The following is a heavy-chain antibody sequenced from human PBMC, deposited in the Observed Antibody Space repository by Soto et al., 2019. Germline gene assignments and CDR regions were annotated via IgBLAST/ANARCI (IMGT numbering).Heavy chain of an antibody. D-gene: IGHD2-15*01. CDR1: GFTFSSYS. CDR3: ARDPAGYYYYYGMDV. V-gene: IGHV3-21*01. CDR2: ISSSSSYI. Sequence: GGSLRLSCAASGFTFSSYSMNWVRQAPGKGLEWVSSISSSSSYIYYADSVKGRFTISRDNAKNSLYLQMNSLRAEDTAVYYCARDPAGYYYYYGMDVWGQGTTVTVSS. J-gene: IGHJ6*02.